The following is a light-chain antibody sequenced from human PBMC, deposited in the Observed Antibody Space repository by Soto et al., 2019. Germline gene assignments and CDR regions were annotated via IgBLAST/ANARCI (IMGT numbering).Light chain of an antibody. J-gene: IGKJ1*01. V-gene: IGKV3-20*01. CDR3: QQYGSSPRT. CDR1: QSVSSSY. CDR2: GAS. Sequence: TVLTHSPGTLSLSPGERATLSFRSSQSVSSSYLAWYQQKPGQAPRLLIYGASSRATGIPDRFSGSGSGTDFTLTISRLEPEDFAVYYCQQYGSSPRTFGQGTKVDIK.